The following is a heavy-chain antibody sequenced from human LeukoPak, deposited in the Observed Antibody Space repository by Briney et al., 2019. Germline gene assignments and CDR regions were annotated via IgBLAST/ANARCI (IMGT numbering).Heavy chain of an antibody. Sequence: GRSLRLSCAASGFILSSFGMHWVRQAPGKGLEWVAIIWYDGSNKYYAGSVKGRFTISRDNAKNSLYLQMNNLTAEDTAVFYCARDPVVLVPAVMMLESWGQGTLVTVSS. D-gene: IGHD2-2*01. J-gene: IGHJ4*02. CDR2: IWYDGSNK. CDR3: ARDPVVLVPAVMMLES. V-gene: IGHV3-33*01. CDR1: GFILSSFG.